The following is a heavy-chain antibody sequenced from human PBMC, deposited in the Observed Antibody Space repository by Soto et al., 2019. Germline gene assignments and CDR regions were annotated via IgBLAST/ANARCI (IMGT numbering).Heavy chain of an antibody. V-gene: IGHV3-48*03. CDR3: AREGIAVFAELNC. CDR2: ISSSGSTI. Sequence: GGSLRLSCAASGFTFSSYEMNWVRQAPGKGLEWVSYISSSGSTIYYADSVKGRFTISRDNAKNSLYLQMNSLRAEDTAVYYCAREGIAVFAELNCWGQGTLVTVSS. D-gene: IGHD6-19*01. J-gene: IGHJ4*02. CDR1: GFTFSSYE.